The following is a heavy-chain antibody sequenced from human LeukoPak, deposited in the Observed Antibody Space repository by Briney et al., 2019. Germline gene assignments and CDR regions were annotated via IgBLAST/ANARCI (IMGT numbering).Heavy chain of an antibody. Sequence: GGSLRLSCAASGFTFSTYSMNWVRQAPGKGLEWVSSISSTSSYISYADSVKGRFTISRDNAKNSLYLQMNSLRAEDTAVYYCARVPQWLVLDYWGQGTLATVSS. J-gene: IGHJ4*02. V-gene: IGHV3-21*01. D-gene: IGHD6-19*01. CDR2: ISSTSSYI. CDR1: GFTFSTYS. CDR3: ARVPQWLVLDY.